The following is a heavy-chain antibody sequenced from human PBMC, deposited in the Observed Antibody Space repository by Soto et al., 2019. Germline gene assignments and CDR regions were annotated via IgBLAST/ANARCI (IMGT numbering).Heavy chain of an antibody. V-gene: IGHV1-8*01. Sequence: ASVKIFCKASGYTFSSYDNNWVRQATGQAIEWMGRTNPNIGNTGYAQKFQCRVTMTRHTAISTAYMELSSLRSEDTAVYYCARGLYRRADSGSYYDAFDIWGQGIVVTV. J-gene: IGHJ3*02. CDR2: TNPNIGNT. D-gene: IGHD1-26*01. CDR1: GYTFSSYD. CDR3: ARGLYRRADSGSYYDAFDI.